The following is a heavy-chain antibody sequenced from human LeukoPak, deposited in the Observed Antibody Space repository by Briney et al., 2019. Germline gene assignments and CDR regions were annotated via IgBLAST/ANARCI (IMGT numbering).Heavy chain of an antibody. V-gene: IGHV3-9*01. Sequence: GGSLRLSCATSGFTFDDYAMHWVRQAPGKGLEWVSGISWNSGSIGYADSVKGRFTISRDNAKNSLYLQMNSLRAEDTALYYCAKGRDKYQLLSKNWFDPWGQGTLVTVSS. CDR2: ISWNSGSI. CDR1: GFTFDDYA. J-gene: IGHJ5*02. D-gene: IGHD2-2*01. CDR3: AKGRDKYQLLSKNWFDP.